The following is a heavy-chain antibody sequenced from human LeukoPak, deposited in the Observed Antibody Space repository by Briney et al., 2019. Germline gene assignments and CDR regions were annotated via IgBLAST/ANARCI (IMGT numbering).Heavy chain of an antibody. D-gene: IGHD1-26*01. CDR2: IGTNTGNP. CDR1: GYTFTSNA. Sequence: ASVKVSCKVSGYTFTSNAINWVRQAPRQGLEWMGWIGTNTGNPTYAQGFTGRFVFSLDTSVNTAFLQISSLKAEDTAIYYCARTGIVGSTNYGMDVWGQGTTVTVSS. J-gene: IGHJ6*02. V-gene: IGHV7-4-1*02. CDR3: ARTGIVGSTNYGMDV.